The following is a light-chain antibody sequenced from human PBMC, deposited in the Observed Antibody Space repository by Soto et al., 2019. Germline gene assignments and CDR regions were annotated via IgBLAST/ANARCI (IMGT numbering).Light chain of an antibody. Sequence: DIQMTQSPSTLSASVGDRVTITCRASQSISSWLAWYQQKPGKAPKLLIYDASSLESGVPSRFSGSGSGTEFTLTISSLQPDDFATSYCQQYNSYPFFGPGTKVDIK. CDR2: DAS. J-gene: IGKJ3*01. CDR1: QSISSW. V-gene: IGKV1-5*01. CDR3: QQYNSYPF.